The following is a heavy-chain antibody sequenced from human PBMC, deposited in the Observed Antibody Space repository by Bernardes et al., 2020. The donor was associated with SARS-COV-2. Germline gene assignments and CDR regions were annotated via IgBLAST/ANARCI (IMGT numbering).Heavy chain of an antibody. Sequence: SETLSLTYTVSGGSNSSSSYYWGWIRQPPGKGLEWIGNIYFSGTTYYNPSLKSRVTISVDTSKNQFSLSLRSVTAADTAVYSCARAYYISGGYYSPSSGHWFDPWGQGTLVTVSS. V-gene: IGHV4-39*01. CDR1: GGSNSSSSYY. D-gene: IGHD3-10*01. CDR2: IYFSGTT. CDR3: ARAYYISGGYYSPSSGHWFDP. J-gene: IGHJ5*02.